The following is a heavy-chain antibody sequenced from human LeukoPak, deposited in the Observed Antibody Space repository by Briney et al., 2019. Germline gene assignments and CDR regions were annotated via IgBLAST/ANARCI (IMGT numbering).Heavy chain of an antibody. D-gene: IGHD6-13*01. J-gene: IGHJ5*02. Sequence: EASVKVSCKASGYTFTAFYTHWVRQAPGQGLEWMGWINPNSGATNYAQKFQGRDTMTRDTSISTAYMELSRLRSDDTAVYYCARAHLIAAAGYNWFDPWGQGTLVTVSS. CDR2: INPNSGAT. CDR1: GYTFTAFY. V-gene: IGHV1-2*02. CDR3: ARAHLIAAAGYNWFDP.